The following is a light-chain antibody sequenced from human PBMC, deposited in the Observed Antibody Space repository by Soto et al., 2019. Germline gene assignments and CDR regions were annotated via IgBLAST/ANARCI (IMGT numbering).Light chain of an antibody. CDR3: QQYVSSPIT. CDR1: QSVSNNY. V-gene: IGKV3-20*01. J-gene: IGKJ5*01. CDR2: GAS. Sequence: EIVLTQSPGTLSLSPGARAPLSCRASQSVSNNYLAWYQQKPGQAPRLLIYGASNRATGIPDRFSGSGSGTDFTLTISRLEPEDFAVYYCQQYVSSPITFGQGTRLEIK.